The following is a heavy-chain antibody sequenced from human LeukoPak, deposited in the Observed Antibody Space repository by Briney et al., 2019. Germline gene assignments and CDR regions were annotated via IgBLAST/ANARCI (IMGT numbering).Heavy chain of an antibody. CDR2: IKQDGSEK. D-gene: IGHD3-3*01. V-gene: IGHV3-7*01. Sequence: GGSLRLSCAASGFTFSSYWMSWVRQAPGKGLEWVANIKQDGSEKYYVDSVKGRFTISRDNAKNSLYLQMNSLRAEDTAVYYCARIKSRITLFGVVIIFDYWGQGTLVTVSS. CDR3: ARIKSRITLFGVVIIFDY. CDR1: GFTFSSYW. J-gene: IGHJ4*02.